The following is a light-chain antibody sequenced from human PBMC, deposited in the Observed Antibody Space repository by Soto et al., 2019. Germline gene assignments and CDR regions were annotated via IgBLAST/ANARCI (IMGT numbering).Light chain of an antibody. Sequence: EIVLTQSPATLSLSPGERATLSCRASQSVSSYLAWHQQKPGQAPRLLIYDASNRATGIPARFSGSGSGTDFTLTISSLEPEDFVVYYCQQRSNWPPIFTFGPGTKVDIK. CDR1: QSVSSY. CDR2: DAS. J-gene: IGKJ3*01. CDR3: QQRSNWPPIFT. V-gene: IGKV3-11*01.